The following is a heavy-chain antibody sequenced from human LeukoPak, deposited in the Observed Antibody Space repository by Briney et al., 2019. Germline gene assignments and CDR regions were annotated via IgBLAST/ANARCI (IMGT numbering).Heavy chain of an antibody. D-gene: IGHD3-10*01. CDR1: GFTFSSYA. CDR2: IYYSGST. Sequence: LRLSCAASGFTFSSYAMSWVRQPPGKGLEWIGSIYYSGSTYYNPSLKSRVTISVDTSKNQFSLKLSSVTAADTAVYYCARLLWFGEFVDYWGQGTLVTVSS. CDR3: ARLLWFGEFVDY. J-gene: IGHJ4*02. V-gene: IGHV4-38-2*01.